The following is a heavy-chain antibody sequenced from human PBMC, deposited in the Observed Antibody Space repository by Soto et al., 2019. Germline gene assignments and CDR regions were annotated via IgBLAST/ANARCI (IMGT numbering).Heavy chain of an antibody. Sequence: ASVKVSCKVSGNTLSGLPMHWVRQAPGKGLAWMGSLDYEEGERNFAHRFQGRVTVTEDTSTDAVYMDVSSLKSEDTAGYYGAAGVTTFDYWGQGALVTVSS. CDR1: GNTLSGLP. CDR2: LDYEEGER. CDR3: AAGVTTFDY. J-gene: IGHJ4*02. D-gene: IGHD4-17*01. V-gene: IGHV1-24*01.